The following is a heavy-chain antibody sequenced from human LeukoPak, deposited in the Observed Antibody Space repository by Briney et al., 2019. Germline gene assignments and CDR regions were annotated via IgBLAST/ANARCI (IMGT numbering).Heavy chain of an antibody. Sequence: GGSLRLSCAASGFTFSSYAMSWVRQAPGKGLEWVSAISGSGGSTYYADSVKGRFTISRDNSKNTLYLQMNSLRADDTAVYYCAKGGRNSPHHNWFDPWGQGTLVIVSS. CDR1: GFTFSSYA. J-gene: IGHJ5*02. D-gene: IGHD4-23*01. CDR2: ISGSGGST. V-gene: IGHV3-23*01. CDR3: AKGGRNSPHHNWFDP.